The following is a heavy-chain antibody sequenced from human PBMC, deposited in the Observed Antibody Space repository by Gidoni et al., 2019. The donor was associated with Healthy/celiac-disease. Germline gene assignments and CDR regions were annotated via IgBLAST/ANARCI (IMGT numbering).Heavy chain of an antibody. CDR3: AASTAYDILTHDYKPYAFDI. Sequence: QMQLVQSGPEGKKPGTSVKVSCTASGFTFPSPAMQWVRQARGQRLEWIGGIVVGSGNTNYAQKFQERVTITRDMSTSTAYMELSSLRSEDTAVYYCAASTAYDILTHDYKPYAFDIWGQGTMVTVSS. D-gene: IGHD3-9*01. CDR2: IVVGSGNT. V-gene: IGHV1-58*02. J-gene: IGHJ3*02. CDR1: GFTFPSPA.